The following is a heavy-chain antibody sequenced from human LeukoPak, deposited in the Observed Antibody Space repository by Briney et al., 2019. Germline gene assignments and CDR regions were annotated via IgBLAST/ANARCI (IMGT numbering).Heavy chain of an antibody. CDR1: GFTFSSYG. V-gene: IGHV3-30*03. J-gene: IGHJ4*02. Sequence: PGRSLRLSCAASGFTFSSYGMHWVRQAPGKGLEWVAVISYDGSNKYYADSVKGRFTISRDNSTNTLYLQMNSLRAEDTAVYYCASDRPAYYYDSSGYLDYWGQGTLVTVSS. CDR3: ASDRPAYYYDSSGYLDY. CDR2: ISYDGSNK. D-gene: IGHD3-22*01.